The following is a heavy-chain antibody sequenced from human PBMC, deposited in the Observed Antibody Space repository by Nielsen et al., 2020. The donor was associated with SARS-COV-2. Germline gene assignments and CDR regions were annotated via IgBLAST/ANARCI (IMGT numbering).Heavy chain of an antibody. J-gene: IGHJ6*02. Sequence: SLKISCAASGFTFDDYAMHWVRQAPGKGLAWVSGISWNSGSIGYADSVKGRFTISRDNAKNSLYLQMNSLRAEDTALYYCATGTIAAEYYYGMDVWGQGTTVTVSS. CDR2: ISWNSGSI. V-gene: IGHV3-9*01. CDR1: GFTFDDYA. D-gene: IGHD6-13*01. CDR3: ATGTIAAEYYYGMDV.